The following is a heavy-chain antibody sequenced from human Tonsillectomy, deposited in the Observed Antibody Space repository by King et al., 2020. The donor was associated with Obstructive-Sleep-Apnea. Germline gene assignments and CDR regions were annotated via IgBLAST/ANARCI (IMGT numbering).Heavy chain of an antibody. CDR3: ARGRYYDSSGYYHFDY. CDR2: ISAYNGNT. CDR1: GYTFTSYG. D-gene: IGHD3-22*01. Sequence: QLVQSGAEVKKPGASVKFSCKASGYTFTSYGISWVRQAPGQGLEWMGWISAYNGNTNYAQKLQGRVTMTTDTSTSTTYMELRSLRSDDTAVYYCARGRYYDSSGYYHFDYWGQGTLVTVSS. J-gene: IGHJ4*02. V-gene: IGHV1-18*04.